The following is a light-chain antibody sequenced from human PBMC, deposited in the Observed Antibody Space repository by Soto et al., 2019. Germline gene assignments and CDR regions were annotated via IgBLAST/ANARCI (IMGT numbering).Light chain of an antibody. CDR3: CSYAGSYAFVV. CDR2: DVS. Sequence: QSALTQPRSVSGSPGQSVTISCTGTSSDVGGDNYVSWYQQHPGKAPKLMIYDVSKRPSGVPDRFSGSKSGNTASLTISGLHAEDEADYYCCSYAGSYAFVVFGGGTKLTVL. CDR1: SSDVGGDNY. V-gene: IGLV2-11*01. J-gene: IGLJ2*01.